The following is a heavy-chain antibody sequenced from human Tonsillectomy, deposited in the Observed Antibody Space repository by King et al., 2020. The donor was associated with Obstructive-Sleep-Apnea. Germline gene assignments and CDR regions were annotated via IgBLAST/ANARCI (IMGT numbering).Heavy chain of an antibody. CDR2: ISWNSGII. J-gene: IGHJ4*02. CDR3: AKDIIKGYCSGGSCGIDY. Sequence: DVQLVESGGGLVQPGRSLRLSCAASGFTFDDYAMHWVRQAPGKCLEWVSVISWNSGIIGYADSVKGRFTISRDNAKNSLYLQMNSLRAEETALYYCAKDIIKGYCSGGSCGIDYWGQGTLVTVSS. V-gene: IGHV3-9*01. D-gene: IGHD2-15*01. CDR1: GFTFDDYA.